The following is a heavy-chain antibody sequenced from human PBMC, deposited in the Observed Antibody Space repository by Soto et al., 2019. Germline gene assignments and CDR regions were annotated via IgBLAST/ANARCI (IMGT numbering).Heavy chain of an antibody. V-gene: IGHV3-23*01. CDR1: GFTFSSYA. CDR2: ISGSGGST. CDR3: AKDGFSLMVRTHDWYFDL. J-gene: IGHJ2*01. Sequence: EVQLLESGGGLVQPGGSLRLSCAASGFTFSSYAMSWVRQAPGKGLEWVSAISGSGGSTYYADSVKGRFTISRDNSKNTLYLQMNSLRAEDTAVYYCAKDGFSLMVRTHDWYFDLWGRGTLVTVSS. D-gene: IGHD3-10*01.